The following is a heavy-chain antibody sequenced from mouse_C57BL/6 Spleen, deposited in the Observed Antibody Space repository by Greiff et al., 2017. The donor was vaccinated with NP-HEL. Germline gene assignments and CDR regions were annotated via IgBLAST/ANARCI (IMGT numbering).Heavy chain of an antibody. Sequence: VQLQQSGAELVKPGASVKLSCTASGFNIKDYYMHWVKQRTEQGLEWIGRIDPEDGETKYAPKFQGKATLTADTSSNTAYLQLSSLTSEDTAVYYCARNALYYFFDYWGQGTTLTVSS. CDR3: ARNALYYFFDY. J-gene: IGHJ2*01. V-gene: IGHV14-2*01. CDR2: IDPEDGET. D-gene: IGHD1-1*01. CDR1: GFNIKDYY.